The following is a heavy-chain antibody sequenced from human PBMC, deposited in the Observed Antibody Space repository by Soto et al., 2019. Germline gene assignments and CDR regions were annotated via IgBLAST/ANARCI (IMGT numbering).Heavy chain of an antibody. CDR3: ASAHMTYYDDSSGPYHRAFYI. V-gene: IGHV1-69*13. Sequence: SVKVSCKASGGTFSSYAISWVRQAPGQGLEWMGGIIPIFGTANYAQKFQGRVTITADESTSTAYMELSSLRSEDTAVYYCASAHMTYYDDSSGPYHRAFYIWGQGTMVTVSS. CDR1: GGTFSSYA. J-gene: IGHJ3*02. CDR2: IIPIFGTA. D-gene: IGHD3-22*01.